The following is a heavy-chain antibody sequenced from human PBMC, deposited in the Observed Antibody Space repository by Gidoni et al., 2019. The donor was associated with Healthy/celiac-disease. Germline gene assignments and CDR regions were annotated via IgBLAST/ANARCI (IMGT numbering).Heavy chain of an antibody. J-gene: IGHJ4*02. CDR2: IIPIFGTA. CDR1: GGTFSSYA. CDR3: ASRYSNLGSDY. Sequence: QVQLVQSGAEGKKPGSAVQVSCKASGGTFSSYAISWVRQAPGQGLEWMGGIIPIFGTANYAQKFQGRVTITADESTSTAYMDLSSLRSEDTAVYYCASRYSNLGSDYWGQGTLVTVSS. D-gene: IGHD4-4*01. V-gene: IGHV1-69*01.